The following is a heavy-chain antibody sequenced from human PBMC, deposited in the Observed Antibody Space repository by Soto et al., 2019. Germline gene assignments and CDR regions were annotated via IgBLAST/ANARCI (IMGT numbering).Heavy chain of an antibody. CDR3: AKDPWGIAAAGWFDP. Sequence: QVQLVESGGGVVQPGRSLRLSCAASGFTFSSYGMHWVRQAPGKGLEWVAVISYDGSNKYYADSVKGRFTISRDNSKNTLYLQMNSLRAEDTAVYYCAKDPWGIAAAGWFDPWGQGTLVTVSS. CDR1: GFTFSSYG. V-gene: IGHV3-30*18. J-gene: IGHJ5*02. D-gene: IGHD6-25*01. CDR2: ISYDGSNK.